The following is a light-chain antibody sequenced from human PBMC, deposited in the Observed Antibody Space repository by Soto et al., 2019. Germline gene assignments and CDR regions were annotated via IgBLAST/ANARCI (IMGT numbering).Light chain of an antibody. CDR3: QQYDNWPPT. CDR2: AAS. V-gene: IGKV3-20*01. Sequence: EIVVTPSPVTLSLSRGERATLSCRASQSLSSTYLAWYQQRPGQTPRLLIYAASSRDTDIPDRFNGSGSGTEFTLTINSLQSEDFAVYYCQQYDNWPPTFGQGTKLDIK. J-gene: IGKJ5*01. CDR1: QSLSSTY.